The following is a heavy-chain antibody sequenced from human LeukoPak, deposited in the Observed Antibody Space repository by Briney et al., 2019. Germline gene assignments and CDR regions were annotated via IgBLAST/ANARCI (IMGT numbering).Heavy chain of an antibody. D-gene: IGHD4-17*01. CDR2: ISSSSSYI. J-gene: IGHJ4*02. V-gene: IGHV3-21*01. Sequence: GGSLRVSCAASGFTFSSYSMNWVRQAPGKGLEWVSSISSSSSYIYYADSVKGRSTISRDNAKNSLYLQMNSLRAEDTAVYYCARGLGTTVTTDYWGQGTLVTVSS. CDR1: GFTFSSYS. CDR3: ARGLGTTVTTDY.